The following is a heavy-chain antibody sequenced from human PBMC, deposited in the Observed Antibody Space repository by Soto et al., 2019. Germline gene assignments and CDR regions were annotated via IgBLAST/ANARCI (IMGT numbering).Heavy chain of an antibody. J-gene: IGHJ6*02. CDR3: AREGYGSGSQLYYYYGMDV. Sequence: SETQSLTCTVSGCYIRTYYWSWIRQPPGKGLEWSGYIINTGGSPNYNPSLKSRVTISVDTSKNQFSLKLSSVTAADTAVYYCAREGYGSGSQLYYYYGMDVWGQGTTVTVSS. V-gene: IGHV4-59*12. D-gene: IGHD3-10*01. CDR2: IINTGGSP. CDR1: GCYIRTYY.